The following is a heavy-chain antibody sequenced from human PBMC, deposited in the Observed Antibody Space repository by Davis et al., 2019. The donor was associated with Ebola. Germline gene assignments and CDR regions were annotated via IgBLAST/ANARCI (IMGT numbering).Heavy chain of an antibody. CDR3: ARDGALGYSSSWPLLSKFDY. J-gene: IGHJ4*02. D-gene: IGHD6-13*01. Sequence: ASVKVSCKASGYTFTSYGISWVRQAPGQGLEWMGWISAYNGNTNYAQKLQGRVTMTTDTSTRTAFMELRSLRSDDTAVYYCARDGALGYSSSWPLLSKFDYWGQGTLVTVSS. CDR2: ISAYNGNT. V-gene: IGHV1-18*04. CDR1: GYTFTSYG.